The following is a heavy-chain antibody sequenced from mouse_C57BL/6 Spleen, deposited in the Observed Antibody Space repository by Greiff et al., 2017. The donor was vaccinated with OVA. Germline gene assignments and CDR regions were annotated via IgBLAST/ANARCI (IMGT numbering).Heavy chain of an antibody. J-gene: IGHJ2*01. Sequence: QVQLKQSGAELVRPGASVKLSCKASGYTFTDYYINWVKQRPGQGLEWIARIYPGSGNTYYNEKFKGKATLTAEKSSSTAYMQLSSLTSEDSAVYFCARSIYYGNYEVFDYWGQGTTLTVSS. CDR2: IYPGSGNT. D-gene: IGHD2-1*01. CDR1: GYTFTDYY. CDR3: ARSIYYGNYEVFDY. V-gene: IGHV1-76*01.